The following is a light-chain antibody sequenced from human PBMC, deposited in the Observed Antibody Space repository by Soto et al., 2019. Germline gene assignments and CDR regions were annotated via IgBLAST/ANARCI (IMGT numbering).Light chain of an antibody. CDR3: QKSYSTPYT. V-gene: IGKV1-39*01. CDR1: QSISNY. CDR2: GAS. Sequence: DIQMTQSPSSLSASVGDRVTITCRASQSISNYLNWYQQKPGKAPNLLIYGASSLQSGVPSRFSGSGSGTEFTLTISSLQPEDFATYYCQKSYSTPYTFGQGTKLEIK. J-gene: IGKJ2*01.